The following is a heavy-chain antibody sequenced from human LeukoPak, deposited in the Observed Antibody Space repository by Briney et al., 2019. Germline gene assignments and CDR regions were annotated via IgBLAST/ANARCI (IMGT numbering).Heavy chain of an antibody. CDR1: GFTFSSYG. D-gene: IGHD3-22*01. CDR3: ARDREKVVVSNWFDP. V-gene: IGHV3-33*01. J-gene: IGHJ5*02. CDR2: IWYDGSNK. Sequence: PGGSLRLSCAASGFTFSSYGMHWVRQAPGKGLEWVAVIWYDGSNKYYADSVKGRFTISRDNSKNTLYLQMNSLRAEDTAVYYCARDREKVVVSNWFDPWGQGTLVTVSS.